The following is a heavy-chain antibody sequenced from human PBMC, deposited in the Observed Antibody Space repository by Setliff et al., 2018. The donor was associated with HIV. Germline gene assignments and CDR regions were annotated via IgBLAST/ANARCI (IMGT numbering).Heavy chain of an antibody. J-gene: IGHJ4*02. D-gene: IGHD4-17*01. CDR1: GGSISAYY. CDR2: IYSNGGT. Sequence: PSETLSLTCNVSGGSISAYYWSWVRQPPGKRLEWIGYIYSNGGTAYNPSLKSRVTISVDTSKNQFSLKLTSVTIADTAVYYCASRRRSHQDLYGGNSVFLNWGQGTLVTVS. CDR3: ASRRRSHQDLYGGNSVFLN. V-gene: IGHV4-59*01.